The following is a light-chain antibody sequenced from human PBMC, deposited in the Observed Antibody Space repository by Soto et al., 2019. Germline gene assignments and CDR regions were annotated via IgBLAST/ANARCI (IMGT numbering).Light chain of an antibody. CDR2: GAS. CDR1: QSASNTY. V-gene: IGKV3-20*01. J-gene: IGKJ1*01. CDR3: HQYGGNSRA. Sequence: EIVLTQSPGTLSLSPGESATLSCRASQSASNTYLAWYQQKPGQAPRLLLYGASSRASGIPDRFSGSGSGTDFTLTINRLEPEDFAVYYCHQYGGNSRAFGQGTKVDIK.